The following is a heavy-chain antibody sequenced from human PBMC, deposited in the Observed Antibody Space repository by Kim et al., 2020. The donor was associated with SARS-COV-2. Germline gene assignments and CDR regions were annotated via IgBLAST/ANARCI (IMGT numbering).Heavy chain of an antibody. J-gene: IGHJ4*02. D-gene: IGHD6-13*01. V-gene: IGHV3-30*18. Sequence: GGSLRLSCAASGFTFSSYGMHWVRQAPGKGLEWVAVISYDGSNKYYADSVKGRFTISRDNSKNTLYLQMNSLRAEDTAVYYCAKDIPAALGHFDYWGQGT. CDR2: ISYDGSNK. CDR1: GFTFSSYG. CDR3: AKDIPAALGHFDY.